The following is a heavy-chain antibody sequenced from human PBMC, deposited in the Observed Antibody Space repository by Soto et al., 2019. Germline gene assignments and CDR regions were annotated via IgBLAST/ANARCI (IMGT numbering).Heavy chain of an antibody. CDR2: ISYEGSNT. V-gene: IGHV3-30-3*01. D-gene: IGHD1-1*01. CDR1: GFTFDTYG. Sequence: PGGSLRLSCVASGFTFDTYGIQWVRQAPGKGLQWVALISYEGSNTYYADSVRGRFTISRDNSKNTLYLQMNTLRPEDTGVYYCARVTPGNNLYYFSGLDFWGQGTSVTVS. CDR3: ARVTPGNNLYYFSGLDF. J-gene: IGHJ6*02.